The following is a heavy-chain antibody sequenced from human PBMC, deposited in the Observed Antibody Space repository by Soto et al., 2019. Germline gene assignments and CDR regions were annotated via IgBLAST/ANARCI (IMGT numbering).Heavy chain of an antibody. Sequence: QVQLVESGGGVVQPGRSLRLSGAASGFIFSSYGMHWVRQAPGKGLEWVAVLWYDGSNTYYADSVRGRFTISRDNSKNTLYLQMNTLRPEDTAVYYCARDRDSYYHGLDVWGQGTTVTVSS. CDR3: ARDRDSYYHGLDV. J-gene: IGHJ6*02. CDR1: GFIFSSYG. V-gene: IGHV3-33*01. CDR2: LWYDGSNT.